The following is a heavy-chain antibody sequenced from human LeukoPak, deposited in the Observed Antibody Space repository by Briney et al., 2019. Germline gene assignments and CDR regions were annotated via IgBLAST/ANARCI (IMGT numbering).Heavy chain of an antibody. Sequence: GGSLRLSCTASGFSFSRYSMNWVRQAPGKGLEWISYISSDGSTIYYADSVKGRFTISRDNARNSLYLQMNSLRAEDTAVYYCARYYYYYMDVWGKGTTVTVSS. CDR3: ARYYYYYMDV. V-gene: IGHV3-48*01. CDR1: GFSFSRYS. J-gene: IGHJ6*03. CDR2: ISSDGSTI.